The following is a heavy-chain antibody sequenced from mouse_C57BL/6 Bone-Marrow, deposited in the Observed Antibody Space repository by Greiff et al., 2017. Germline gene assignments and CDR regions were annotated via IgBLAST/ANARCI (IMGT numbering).Heavy chain of an antibody. CDR2: IYPRSGNT. CDR1: GYTFTSYG. V-gene: IGHV1-81*01. D-gene: IGHD2-2*01. J-gene: IGHJ3*01. Sequence: QVQLQQSGAELARPGASVKLSCKASGYTFTSYGISWVKQRTGQGLEWIGEIYPRSGNTYYNEKFKGKATLTADKSSRTAYMALRSLTSEDSAVYFCARRGIYYGYDGFAYWGQGTLVTVSA. CDR3: ARRGIYYGYDGFAY.